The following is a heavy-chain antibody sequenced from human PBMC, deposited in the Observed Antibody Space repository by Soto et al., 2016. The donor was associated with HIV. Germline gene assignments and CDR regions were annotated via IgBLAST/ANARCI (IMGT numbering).Heavy chain of an antibody. CDR1: GFTFSSYD. Sequence: EVQLVESGGGLVQPGGSLRLSCAASGFTFSSYDMHWVRQATGKGLEWVSAIGTAGDTYYPGSVKGRFTISRENAKNSLYLQMNSLRAGDTAVYYCARAGDYGAFDIVGTKGQWSTVSS. CDR2: IGTAGDT. J-gene: IGHJ3*02. CDR3: ARAGDYGAFDI. D-gene: IGHD4-17*01. V-gene: IGHV3-13*04.